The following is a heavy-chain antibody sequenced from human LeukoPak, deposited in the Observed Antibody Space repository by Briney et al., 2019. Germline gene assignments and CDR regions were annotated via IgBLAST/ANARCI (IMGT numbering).Heavy chain of an antibody. CDR2: IYSGGST. D-gene: IGHD6-19*01. CDR1: GFTVSSNY. Sequence: GGSLRLSCAASGFTVSSNYMSWVRQAPGKGLEWVSVIYSGGSTYYADSVKGRFTISRDNSKNTLYLQVNSLRAEDTAVYYCARDVGSSGWYWGFDYWGQGTLVTVSS. J-gene: IGHJ4*02. V-gene: IGHV3-66*01. CDR3: ARDVGSSGWYWGFDY.